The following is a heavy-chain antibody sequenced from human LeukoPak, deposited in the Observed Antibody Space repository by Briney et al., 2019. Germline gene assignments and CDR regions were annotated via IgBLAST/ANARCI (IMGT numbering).Heavy chain of an antibody. J-gene: IGHJ4*02. CDR3: ASDGGPFDH. CDR2: IKQHGTEK. V-gene: IGHV3-7*01. Sequence: GGSLRLSCTASGIMFSGYWMSWVRQAPGKGLEWVANIKQHGTEKYYVDSVKGRFTISKDDAKKSVYLQMNSLRAEDTAVYYCASDGGPFDHWGQGILVTVAS. D-gene: IGHD3-16*01. CDR1: GIMFSGYW.